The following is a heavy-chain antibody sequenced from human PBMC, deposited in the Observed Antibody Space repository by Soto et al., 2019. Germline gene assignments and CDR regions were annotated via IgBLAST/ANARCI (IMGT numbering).Heavy chain of an antibody. J-gene: IGHJ3*01. V-gene: IGHV3-23*01. CDR2: FSGSDDST. D-gene: IGHD2-8*01. CDR1: GFTFSVYA. CDR3: ANDKFNGAFDL. Sequence: EVQLLESGGGLVQPGGSLRLSCAASGFTFSVYAMSWVRQAPGKGLEWVSTFSGSDDSTDYADSVKGRFTITRDNSKNTLYLHMSSLRAEDTAIYYYANDKFNGAFDLWGQGTMVTVSS.